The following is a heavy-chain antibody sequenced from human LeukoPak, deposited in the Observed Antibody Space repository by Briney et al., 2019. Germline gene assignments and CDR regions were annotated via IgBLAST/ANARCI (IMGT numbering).Heavy chain of an antibody. CDR1: GGSISSYY. J-gene: IGHJ5*02. CDR3: AREGTAGTNLNWFDP. D-gene: IGHD1-1*01. Sequence: SETLSPTCTVSGGSISSYYWSWIRQPPGKGLGWIGYISYSGSTNFNPSLKSRVTISVDTSKNQFSLKLSSVTAADTAVYYCAREGTAGTNLNWFDPWGQGTLVTVSS. V-gene: IGHV4-59*01. CDR2: ISYSGST.